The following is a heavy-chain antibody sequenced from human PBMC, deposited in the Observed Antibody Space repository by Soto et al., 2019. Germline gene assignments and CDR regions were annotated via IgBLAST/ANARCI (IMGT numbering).Heavy chain of an antibody. D-gene: IGHD6-13*01. CDR1: GFTFSSYA. J-gene: IGHJ4*02. CDR2: VSSSGGST. V-gene: IGHV3-23*01. CDR3: ARGGSGIVIAAAATRLDY. Sequence: GGSLRLSCAASGFTFSSYAMTWVRQAPGKGLEWVSTVSSSGGSTYYGDSVKGRFTISRDNSKNTQYLQMNSLRSEDTAVYYCARGGSGIVIAAAATRLDYWGQGTLVTVSS.